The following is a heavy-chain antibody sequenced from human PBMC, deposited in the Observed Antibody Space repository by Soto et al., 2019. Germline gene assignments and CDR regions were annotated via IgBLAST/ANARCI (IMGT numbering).Heavy chain of an antibody. D-gene: IGHD3-10*01. CDR2: VHHSWGS. V-gene: IGHV4-59*08. CDR1: GGSSSSYY. CDR3: ARQGFGPLHGLVDV. J-gene: IGHJ6*02. Sequence: PLETLPLTCTVSGGSSSSYYWSWFRQSPGKRMEWIGYVHHSWGSSYNPSLQSRVAISLDTSKSQFSLMVTSVTATDTAVYYCARQGFGPLHGLVDVWGQGTTVTVSS.